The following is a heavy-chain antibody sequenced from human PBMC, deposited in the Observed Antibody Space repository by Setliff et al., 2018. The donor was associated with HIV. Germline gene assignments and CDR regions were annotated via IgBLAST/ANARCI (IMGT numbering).Heavy chain of an antibody. V-gene: IGHV1-18*01. CDR3: ARGTTPLGWFDP. D-gene: IGHD2-2*01. J-gene: IGHJ5*02. CDR1: GYSFTSYG. CDR2: ISAYNVNT. Sequence: ASVKVSCKASGYSFTSYGVSWVRQAPGQGLEWMGWISAYNVNTNYAQKLQGRVTMTTDTSTSTAYMELRSLRSDDTAVYYCARGTTPLGWFDPWGQGTLVTGS.